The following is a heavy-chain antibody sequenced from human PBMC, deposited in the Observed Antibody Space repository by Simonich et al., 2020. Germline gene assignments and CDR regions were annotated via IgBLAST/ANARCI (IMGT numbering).Heavy chain of an antibody. J-gene: IGHJ2*01. D-gene: IGHD6-19*01. CDR3: ARGISSGWYWYFDL. V-gene: IGHV4-59*01. CDR2: IYYSGST. CDR1: GGSISSYY. Sequence: QVQLQESGPGLVKPSEPLSLTCTVSGGSISSYYWSWIRQPPGKVLEWIGYIYYSGSTNYNPSLNSQCTIAVDTSKNQFSLKLSSVTAADTAVYYCARGISSGWYWYFDLWGRGTLVTVSS.